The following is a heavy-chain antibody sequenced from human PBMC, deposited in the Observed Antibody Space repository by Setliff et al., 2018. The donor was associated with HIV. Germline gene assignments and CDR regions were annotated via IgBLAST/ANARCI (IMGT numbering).Heavy chain of an antibody. CDR3: AREGHVATPGSSEFDP. V-gene: IGHV1-46*01. CDR2: INPRGGKA. Sequence: GASVKVSCKASGYSFSSYYMHWVRQAPGQGLEWMGIINPRGGKANYAQRFQGRLTVTTDTSTSTVYMELRLLTSDDTAIYYCAREGHVATPGSSEFDPWGQGTQVTVSS. D-gene: IGHD2-15*01. CDR1: GYSFSSYY. J-gene: IGHJ5*02.